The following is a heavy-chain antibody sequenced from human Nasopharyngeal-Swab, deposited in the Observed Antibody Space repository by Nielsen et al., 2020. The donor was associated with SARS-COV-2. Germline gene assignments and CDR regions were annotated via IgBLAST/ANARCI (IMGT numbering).Heavy chain of an antibody. CDR2: IWYDGSNK. Sequence: GESLKISCAASGFTFSSYGMHWVRQAPGKGLEWVAVIWYDGSNKYYADSVKGRFTISRDNSKNTLYLQMNSLRAEDTAVYYCARDVPIAVAGTWGDYWGQGTLVTVPS. CDR3: ARDVPIAVAGTWGDY. J-gene: IGHJ4*02. D-gene: IGHD6-19*01. CDR1: GFTFSSYG. V-gene: IGHV3-33*01.